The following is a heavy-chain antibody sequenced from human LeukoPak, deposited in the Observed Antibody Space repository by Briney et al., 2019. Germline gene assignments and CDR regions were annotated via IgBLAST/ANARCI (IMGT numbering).Heavy chain of an antibody. D-gene: IGHD2-2*02. CDR3: ARVEVVRCAIRYFDC. CDR2: LTWNSGTI. J-gene: IGHJ4*02. V-gene: IGHV3-9*01. CDR1: AFTFDNSD. Sequence: SLRPACAASAFTFDNSDMRSVRHEPGKGMGSVSVLTWNSGTIVYAAYGKGRFIISRDNDNSSLYLQKNSLRGEDTAVYYCARVEVVRCAIRYFDCWGQGALVTVCS.